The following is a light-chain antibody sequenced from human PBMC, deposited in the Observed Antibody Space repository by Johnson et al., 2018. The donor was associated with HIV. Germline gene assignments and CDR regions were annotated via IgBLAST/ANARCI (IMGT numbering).Light chain of an antibody. CDR2: ENN. J-gene: IGLJ1*01. CDR1: SSNIGNYF. Sequence: QSVLTQPPSVSAAPGQKVTISCSGSSSNIGNYFVSWYQQLPGAAPKLLIYENNNRPSGVPDRFSGSKSGTSASLVISGLQAEDEADYYCAAWDDTLKGVFGTGTKVTVL. CDR3: AAWDDTLKGV. V-gene: IGLV1-51*02.